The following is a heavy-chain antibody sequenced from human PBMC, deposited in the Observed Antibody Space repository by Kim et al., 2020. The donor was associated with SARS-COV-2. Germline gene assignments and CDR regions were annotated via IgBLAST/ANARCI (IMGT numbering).Heavy chain of an antibody. CDR3: ARDLGGAVAGNFAY. CDR1: GGSISSSSYY. V-gene: IGHV4-39*07. CDR2: IYYSGST. Sequence: SETLSLTCTVSGGSISSSSYYWGWIRQPPGKGLEWIGSIYYSGSTYYNPSLKSRVTISVDTSKNQFSLKLSSVTAADTAVYYCARDLGGAVAGNFAYWG. D-gene: IGHD6-19*01. J-gene: IGHJ4*01.